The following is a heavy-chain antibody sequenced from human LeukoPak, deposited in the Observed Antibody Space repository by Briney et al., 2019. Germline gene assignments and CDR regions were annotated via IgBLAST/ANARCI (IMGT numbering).Heavy chain of an antibody. Sequence: GGSLRLSCAASGFTFSSYAMSWVRQAPGKGLKWVSAISASGGSTYYADSVKGRFTISRDNSKNTPYLQMNSLRAEDTAVYYCAKASSDFWSGFSDWGQGTLVTVSS. CDR1: GFTFSSYA. D-gene: IGHD3-3*01. CDR3: AKASSDFWSGFSD. V-gene: IGHV3-23*01. J-gene: IGHJ4*02. CDR2: ISASGGST.